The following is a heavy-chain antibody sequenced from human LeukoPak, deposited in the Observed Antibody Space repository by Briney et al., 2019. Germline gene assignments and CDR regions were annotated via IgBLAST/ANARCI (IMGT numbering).Heavy chain of an antibody. CDR2: IGTAGDT. Sequence: PGESLTLSCEASGFTFRSYDMHWVRQPTGKGLEWVAGIGTAGDTSYPGSVKGRFTISRENAKNSLYLQMNSLRAGDTGVYYCARIDTTGEGVDYWGQGTLVTVSS. V-gene: IGHV3-13*04. D-gene: IGHD7-27*01. J-gene: IGHJ4*02. CDR3: ARIDTTGEGVDY. CDR1: GFTFRSYD.